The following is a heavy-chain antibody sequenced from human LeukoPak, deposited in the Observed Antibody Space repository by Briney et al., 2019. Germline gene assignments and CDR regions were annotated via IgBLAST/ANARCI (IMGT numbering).Heavy chain of an antibody. V-gene: IGHV3-21*01. D-gene: IGHD2-2*01. CDR3: ARDRDIVVAPAARGNWFDP. Sequence: PGGSLRLSCAASGFTFSSYSMNWVRQAPGKGLEWVSSISSSSSYIYYADSVKGRFTISRDNAKNSLYLQMNSLRAEDTAVYYCARDRDIVVAPAARGNWFDPWGQGTLVTVSS. J-gene: IGHJ5*02. CDR2: ISSSSSYI. CDR1: GFTFSSYS.